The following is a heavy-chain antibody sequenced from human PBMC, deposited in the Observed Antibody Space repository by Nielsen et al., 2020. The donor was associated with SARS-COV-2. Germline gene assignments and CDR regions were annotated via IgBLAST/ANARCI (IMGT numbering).Heavy chain of an antibody. CDR2: ISSSGSTI. V-gene: IGHV3-11*01. J-gene: IGHJ4*02. CDR3: AKRLVVVAATGDFDY. CDR1: GFTFSDYY. Sequence: GGSLRLSCAASGFTFSDYYMSWIRQAPGKGLEWVSYISSSGSTIYYADSVKGRFTISRDNAKNSLYLQMNSLRAEDTAVYYCAKRLVVVAATGDFDYWGQGTLVTVSS. D-gene: IGHD2-15*01.